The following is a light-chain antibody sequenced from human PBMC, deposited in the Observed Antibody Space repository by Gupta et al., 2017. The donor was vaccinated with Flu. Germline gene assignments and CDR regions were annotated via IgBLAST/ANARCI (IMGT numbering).Light chain of an antibody. CDR2: KTS. Sequence: DIQMIQFPSTLSASVGDRVTITCRASQSISSLLDWYQQKPGKAPKILIYKTSSFKSGVPSRFSGSGSGTEFTLTITSLQPDDSATYYCQLQHTFGQGTKLEIK. J-gene: IGKJ2*01. CDR3: QLQHT. CDR1: QSISSL. V-gene: IGKV1-5*03.